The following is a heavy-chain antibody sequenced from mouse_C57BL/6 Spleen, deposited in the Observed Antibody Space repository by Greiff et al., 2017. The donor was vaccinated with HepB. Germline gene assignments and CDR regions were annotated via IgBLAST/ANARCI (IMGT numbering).Heavy chain of an antibody. CDR2: ISYDGSN. V-gene: IGHV3-6*01. Sequence: ESGPGLVKPSQSLSLTCSVTGYSITSGYYWNWIRQFPGNKLEWMGYISYDGSNNYNPSLKNRISITRDTSKNQFFLKLNSVTTEDTATYYCAREEVVLRYFDVWGTGTTVTVSS. J-gene: IGHJ1*03. CDR3: AREEVVLRYFDV. D-gene: IGHD1-1*01. CDR1: GYSITSGYY.